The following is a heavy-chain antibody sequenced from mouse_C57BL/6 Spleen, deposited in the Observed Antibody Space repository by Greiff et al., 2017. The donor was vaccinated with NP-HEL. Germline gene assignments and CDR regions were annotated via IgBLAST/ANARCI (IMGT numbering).Heavy chain of an antibody. V-gene: IGHV3-6*01. CDR2: ISYDGSN. Sequence: DVQLQESGPGLVKPSQSLSLTCSVTGSSITSGYYWNWIRQFPGNNLEWMGYISYDGSNNYNPSRKNRISIPRDTSKNQFFLKLNSVTTEDTATYYCAREGGNYHFDYWGQGTTLTVSS. CDR3: AREGGNYHFDY. J-gene: IGHJ2*01. CDR1: GSSITSGYY. D-gene: IGHD2-1*01.